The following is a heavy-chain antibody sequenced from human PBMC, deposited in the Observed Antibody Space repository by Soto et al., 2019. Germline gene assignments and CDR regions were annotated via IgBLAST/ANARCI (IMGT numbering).Heavy chain of an antibody. Sequence: GGSLRLSCAASGFTFSTYAMSWVRQAPGKGLEWVSAISGSGGSTYYADSVKGRFTISRDNSKNTLYLQMNSLRAEDTAVYYCAKGGPVMVYAIFAFDIWGQGTVVTV. CDR1: GFTFSTYA. D-gene: IGHD2-8*01. V-gene: IGHV3-23*01. CDR3: AKGGPVMVYAIFAFDI. CDR2: ISGSGGST. J-gene: IGHJ3*02.